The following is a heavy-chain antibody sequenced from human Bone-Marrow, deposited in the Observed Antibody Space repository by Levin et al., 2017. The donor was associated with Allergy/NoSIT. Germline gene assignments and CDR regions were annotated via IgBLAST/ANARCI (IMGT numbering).Heavy chain of an antibody. Sequence: KAGGSLRLSCAASGFTFSDVWMNWVRQAPGKGLEWVGRIKSNAGGGTSEYAAPVKGRFTISRDDSTSTMYLQMNSLKTEDTAVYYCTTTRGVGIVRTPPFDHWGPGNLVTVSS. CDR1: GFTFSDVW. J-gene: IGHJ4*02. CDR3: TTTRGVGIVRTPPFDH. CDR2: IKSNAGGGTS. V-gene: IGHV3-15*07. D-gene: IGHD1-14*01.